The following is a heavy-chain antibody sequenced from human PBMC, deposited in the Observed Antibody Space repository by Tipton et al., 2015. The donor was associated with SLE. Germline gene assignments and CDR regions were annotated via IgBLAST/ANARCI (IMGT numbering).Heavy chain of an antibody. CDR2: IYYSGST. J-gene: IGHJ4*02. Sequence: TLSLTCAVYGGSFSGYYWSWIRQHPGKGLEWIGYIYYSGSTYYNPSLKSRVTISVDTSKNQFSVKPSSVTAADTAVYYCARGSRDSGYPDYWGQGTLVTVSS. CDR3: ARGSRDSGYPDY. V-gene: IGHV4-34*01. CDR1: GGSFSGYY. D-gene: IGHD5-12*01.